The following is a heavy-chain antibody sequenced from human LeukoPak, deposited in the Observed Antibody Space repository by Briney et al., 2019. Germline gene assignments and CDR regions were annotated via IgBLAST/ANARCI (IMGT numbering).Heavy chain of an antibody. Sequence: PGGSLRLSCAASGFTFSSYAMSWVRQAPGKGLEWVSSISHSDDSTYYADSVKGRFTISRDNSKNALYLQMNSLRAEDTAVYYCAKGSRGPFDYWGQGTLVTVSS. CDR1: GFTFSSYA. CDR2: ISHSDDST. J-gene: IGHJ4*02. V-gene: IGHV3-23*01. D-gene: IGHD2-15*01. CDR3: AKGSRGPFDY.